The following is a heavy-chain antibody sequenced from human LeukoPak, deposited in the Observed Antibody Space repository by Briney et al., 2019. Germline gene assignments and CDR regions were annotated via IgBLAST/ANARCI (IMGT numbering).Heavy chain of an antibody. V-gene: IGHV3-23*01. J-gene: IGHJ4*02. Sequence: GGSLRLSCAASGFTFSNAWMSWVRQAPGKGLEWVSAISGSGGSTYYADSVKGRFTISRDNSKNTLYLQMNSLRAEDTAVYYCANVHDYYGSGSYGYWGQGTLVTVSS. D-gene: IGHD3-10*01. CDR1: GFTFSNAW. CDR2: ISGSGGST. CDR3: ANVHDYYGSGSYGY.